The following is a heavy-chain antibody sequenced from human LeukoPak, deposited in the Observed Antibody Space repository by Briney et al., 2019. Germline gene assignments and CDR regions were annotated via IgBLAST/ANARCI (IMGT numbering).Heavy chain of an antibody. J-gene: IGHJ6*02. CDR2: INPNSGGT. V-gene: IGHV1-2*02. Sequence: GASVKVSCKASGYTFTGYYMHWVRQAPGQGLEWMGWINPNSGGTNYAQKFQGRVTMTRDTSISTAYMELSGLRSDDTAVYYCARDAGYDSGSFGAVDVWGQGTTVTVSS. CDR1: GYTFTGYY. CDR3: ARDAGYDSGSFGAVDV. D-gene: IGHD3-10*01.